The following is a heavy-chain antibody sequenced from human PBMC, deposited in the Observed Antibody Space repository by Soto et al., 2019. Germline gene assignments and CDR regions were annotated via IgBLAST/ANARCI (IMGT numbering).Heavy chain of an antibody. CDR3: ARGRIFGVVIIVGYYYYYMDV. CDR1: GYTFTSYD. D-gene: IGHD3-3*01. J-gene: IGHJ6*03. CDR2: MNPNSGNT. Sequence: ASVKFSCKASGYTFTSYDINWVRQATGQGLEWMGWMNPNSGNTGYAQKFQGRVTMTRNTSISTAYMELSSLRSEDTAVYYCARGRIFGVVIIVGYYYYYMDVWGKGTTVTVSS. V-gene: IGHV1-8*01.